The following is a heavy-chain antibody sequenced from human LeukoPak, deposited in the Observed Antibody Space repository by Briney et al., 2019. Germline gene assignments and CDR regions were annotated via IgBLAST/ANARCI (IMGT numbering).Heavy chain of an antibody. CDR3: ARSADYGDYVDWFDP. J-gene: IGHJ5*02. V-gene: IGHV4-31*03. CDR2: IYYSGST. D-gene: IGHD4-17*01. Sequence: PSETLSLTCTVSGGSISSGGYYWSWIRQHPGKGLEWIGYIYYSGSTYYNPSLKSRVTISVDTSKNQLSLKLSSVTAADTAVYYCARSADYGDYVDWFDPWGQGTLVTVSS. CDR1: GGSISSGGYY.